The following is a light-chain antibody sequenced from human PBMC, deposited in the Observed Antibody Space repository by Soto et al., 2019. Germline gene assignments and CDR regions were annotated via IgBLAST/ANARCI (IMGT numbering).Light chain of an antibody. CDR1: SSNIGSTT. V-gene: IGLV1-44*01. J-gene: IGLJ3*02. Sequence: QSVLTQPPSASGTPGQRVTIACSGSSSNIGSTTVKWYQQLPGTAPTLLIYNNNQRPSGVPDRFSGSKSGTSASLAISGLQSEDGADYYCEAWDDSLNGVVFGGGTKLTVL. CDR2: NNN. CDR3: EAWDDSLNGVV.